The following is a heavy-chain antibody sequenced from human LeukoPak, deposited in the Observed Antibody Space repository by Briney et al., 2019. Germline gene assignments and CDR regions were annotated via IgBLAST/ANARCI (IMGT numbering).Heavy chain of an antibody. CDR3: ARDDYRGVTNFDP. J-gene: IGHJ5*02. V-gene: IGHV4-59*01. D-gene: IGHD3-10*01. CDR2: IAYSGST. Sequence: SESLSLTCSVSGGSISPYFWSWIRQPPGKGLEWIGYIAYSGSTNYNPSLKSRVTISVDTSKNQFSLRLNSVTTADTAVYYCARDDYRGVTNFDPWGQGTLVTVSS. CDR1: GGSISPYF.